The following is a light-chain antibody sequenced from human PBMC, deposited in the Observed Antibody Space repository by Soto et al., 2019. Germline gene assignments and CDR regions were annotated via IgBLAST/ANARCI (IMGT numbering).Light chain of an antibody. V-gene: IGKV3-15*01. Sequence: EIVMTQSPATLSLSPGERATLSCRASQSVSSNLAWYQQKPGQTPRLFIYGASPRATGIPVRFSGSGSGTEFTLTISSLQSEDFAVYYCQQYNDWPLTFGPGTKVEIK. CDR3: QQYNDWPLT. CDR1: QSVSSN. CDR2: GAS. J-gene: IGKJ3*01.